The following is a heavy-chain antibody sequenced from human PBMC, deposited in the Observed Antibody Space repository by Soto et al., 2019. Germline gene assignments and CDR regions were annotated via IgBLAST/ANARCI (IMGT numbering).Heavy chain of an antibody. CDR3: AKDRITMVRGVITYYYYYGMDV. J-gene: IGHJ6*02. CDR2: ISGSGGST. CDR1: GFTFSSYA. D-gene: IGHD3-10*01. V-gene: IGHV3-23*01. Sequence: GGSLRLSCAASGFTFSSYAMTWVSQAPGKGLEWVSAISGSGGSTYYADSVKGRFTISRDNSKNTLYLQMNSLRAEDTAVCYCAKDRITMVRGVITYYYYYGMDVWGQGTTVTVSS.